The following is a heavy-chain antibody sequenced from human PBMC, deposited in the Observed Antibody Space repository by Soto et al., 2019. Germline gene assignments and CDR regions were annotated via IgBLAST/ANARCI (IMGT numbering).Heavy chain of an antibody. D-gene: IGHD2-15*01. CDR3: ARGRVTGYCTSSSSCKNWLDS. Sequence: SENLSLTCAVYGVSFSGYYWNWIRQPPGKGLEWIGEINHSGSTKYNPSLKSRVIMSVDTSKNQFSLKLSSVTAADTAVYYCARGRVTGYCTSSSSCKNWLDSWGQGLLVTVSS. J-gene: IGHJ5*01. CDR2: INHSGST. CDR1: GVSFSGYY. V-gene: IGHV4-34*01.